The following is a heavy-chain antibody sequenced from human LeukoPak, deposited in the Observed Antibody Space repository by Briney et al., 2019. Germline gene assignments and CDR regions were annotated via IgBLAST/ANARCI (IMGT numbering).Heavy chain of an antibody. D-gene: IGHD5-18*01. CDR2: ISAYNGNT. CDR3: ARDFRGYSYGYLYYYMDV. CDR1: GYTFTSYG. V-gene: IGHV1-18*01. J-gene: IGHJ6*03. Sequence: ASVKVSCKASGYTFTSYGISWVRQAPGQGLEWMGWISAYNGNTNYAQKLQGRVTMTTDTSTSTAYMELRSLRSDDTAVYYCARDFRGYSYGYLYYYMDVWGKGTTVTVSS.